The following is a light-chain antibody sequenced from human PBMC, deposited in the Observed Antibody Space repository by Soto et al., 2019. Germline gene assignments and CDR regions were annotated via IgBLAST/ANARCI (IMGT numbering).Light chain of an antibody. CDR3: QQSYSTPSSWT. Sequence: DIQMTQSPSSLSASVGDRVTITCRASQSIRNYLNWYQQKPGKGPKLLSYAASRLQSGVPSRFSGSASGTDFTLTINTLQLEDFGTYYCQQSYSTPSSWTFGQGTKVDIK. V-gene: IGKV1-39*01. CDR1: QSIRNY. J-gene: IGKJ1*01. CDR2: AAS.